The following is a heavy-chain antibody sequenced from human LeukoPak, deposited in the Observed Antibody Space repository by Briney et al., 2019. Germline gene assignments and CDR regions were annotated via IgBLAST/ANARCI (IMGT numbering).Heavy chain of an antibody. V-gene: IGHV4-59*01. CDR1: GASLSSYY. CDR2: MSPSGST. J-gene: IGHJ3*02. D-gene: IGHD2-21*01. CDR3: AKDRSINAFDI. Sequence: SETLSLTCSVSGASLSSYYWSWIRQPPGKGLEWIGYMSPSGSTNYNPSLKSRVTIFRDTSKNQFFLKLSAVTAADTAVYYCAKDRSINAFDIWGQGTVVTVSS.